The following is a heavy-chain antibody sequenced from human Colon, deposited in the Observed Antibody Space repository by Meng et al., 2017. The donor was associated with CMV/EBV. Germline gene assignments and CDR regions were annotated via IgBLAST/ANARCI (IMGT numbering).Heavy chain of an antibody. J-gene: IGHJ6*02. V-gene: IGHV3-7*04. CDR1: GFSFSEHW. Sequence: GESLKISCAVSGFSFSEHWMTWVRQAPGKGLEWVANIKEDGNEKYYVDSVKGRFTISRDNAKNSVYLQMSSLRAEDTAVYYCARGQYRKIYYGVNYQHYALDVWGQGATVTVSS. CDR2: IKEDGNEK. CDR3: ARGQYRKIYYGVNYQHYALDV. D-gene: IGHD4-23*01.